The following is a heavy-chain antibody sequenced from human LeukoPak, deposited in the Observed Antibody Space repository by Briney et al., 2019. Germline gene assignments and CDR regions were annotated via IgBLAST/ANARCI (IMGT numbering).Heavy chain of an antibody. CDR1: GFTFSTYV. CDR3: ARGAQWPY. V-gene: IGHV3-23*01. Sequence: GGSLRLSCAASGFTFSTYVMNWVRQAPGKGLEWVSAISGPGGGTYYADSVKGRFTTSRDNAKNSLYLQMNSLRAEDTAVYYCARGAQWPYWGQGTLVTVSS. CDR2: ISGPGGGT. D-gene: IGHD6-19*01. J-gene: IGHJ4*02.